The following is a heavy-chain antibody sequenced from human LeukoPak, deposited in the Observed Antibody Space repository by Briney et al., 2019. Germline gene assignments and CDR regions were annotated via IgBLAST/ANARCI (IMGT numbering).Heavy chain of an antibody. D-gene: IGHD3-22*01. Sequence: SETLSLTCTVSGDSISSGPYYWGWIRQPPGKGLEWIGNIYYGENTYYNPSLKSRVTISVDTSNNQFYLKLSSLTAADTAVYYCARRDDSSGYHKIFDYWGQGTLVTVSS. V-gene: IGHV4-39*01. J-gene: IGHJ4*02. CDR2: IYYGENT. CDR3: ARRDDSSGYHKIFDY. CDR1: GDSISSGPYY.